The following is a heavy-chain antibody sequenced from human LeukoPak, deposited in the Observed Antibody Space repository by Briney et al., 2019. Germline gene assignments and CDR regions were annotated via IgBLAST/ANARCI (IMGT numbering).Heavy chain of an antibody. Sequence: SETLSLTCTVSNGSMSSSSYYWGWIRQPPGKGLEWIGSFFYGGSTNYNPSLKSRVTISVDTSKNQFSLKLSSVTAADTAVYYCASSGMYGDYPLDYWGQGTLVTVSS. CDR1: NGSMSSSSYY. V-gene: IGHV4-39*07. J-gene: IGHJ4*02. D-gene: IGHD4-17*01. CDR2: FFYGGST. CDR3: ASSGMYGDYPLDY.